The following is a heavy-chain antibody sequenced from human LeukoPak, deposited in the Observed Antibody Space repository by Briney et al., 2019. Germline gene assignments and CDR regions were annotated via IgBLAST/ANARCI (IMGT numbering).Heavy chain of an antibody. Sequence: PSETLSLTCAVYGGSFSGYYWSWIRQPPGKGLEWIGEINHSGSTNYNPSLKSRVTISVDTSKNQFSLKLSSVTAADTAVYYCARGFSARYYYGSGSYYTPIVFDYWGQGTLVTVSS. CDR3: ARGFSARYYYGSGSYYTPIVFDY. J-gene: IGHJ4*02. V-gene: IGHV4-34*01. CDR2: INHSGST. D-gene: IGHD3-10*01. CDR1: GGSFSGYY.